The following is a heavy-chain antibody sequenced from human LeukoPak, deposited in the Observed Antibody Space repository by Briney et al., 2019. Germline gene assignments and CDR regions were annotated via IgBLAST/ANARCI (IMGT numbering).Heavy chain of an antibody. J-gene: IGHJ6*03. CDR2: IIPIFGTA. CDR1: GFTFSSYA. V-gene: IGHV1-69*05. D-gene: IGHD6-6*01. CDR3: ARAYPNIAARRRGYYYYYMDV. Sequence: AGGSLRLSCAASGFTFSSYAISWVRQAPGQGLEWMGGIIPIFGTANYAQKFQGRVTITTDESTSTAYMELSSLRSEDTAVYYCARAYPNIAARRRGYYYYYMDVWGKGTTVTVSS.